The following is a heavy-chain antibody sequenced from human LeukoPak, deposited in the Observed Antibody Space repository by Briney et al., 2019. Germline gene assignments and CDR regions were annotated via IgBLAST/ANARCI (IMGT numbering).Heavy chain of an antibody. D-gene: IGHD6-13*01. V-gene: IGHV3-48*02. CDR2: ISGSSSSSDGGAK. CDR1: LFTFCTDS. CDR3: ARGTGRDSWYIDY. Sequence: GGSLRLSCTASLFTFCTDSTKSVRQAPGRGLEWVSYISGSSSSSDGGAKQYADSVKGRFTISRDNDKNSLYLQMNSLRDEDTAVYSCARGTGRDSWYIDYWGQGTLVSVSS. J-gene: IGHJ4*02.